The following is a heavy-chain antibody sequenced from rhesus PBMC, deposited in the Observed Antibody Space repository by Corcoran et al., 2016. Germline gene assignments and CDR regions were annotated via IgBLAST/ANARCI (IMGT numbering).Heavy chain of an antibody. V-gene: IGHV4-80*01. Sequence: QVQLQESGPGLVKPSETLSLTCAVSGGSFKRYWWGWIRQPPGKGLEWIGEINGNGGSTNYNPSLKSRVTISKDTSKNQFSLKLSSVTAADTAVYYCAKYSFGSLDVWGRGVLVTVSS. CDR3: AKYSFGSLDV. D-gene: IGHD5-12*01. CDR2: INGNGGST. J-gene: IGHJ5-2*02. CDR1: GGSFKRYW.